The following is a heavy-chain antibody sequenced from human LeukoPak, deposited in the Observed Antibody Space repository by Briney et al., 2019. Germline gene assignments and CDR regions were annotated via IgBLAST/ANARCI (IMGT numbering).Heavy chain of an antibody. J-gene: IGHJ4*02. D-gene: IGHD3-22*01. CDR1: GYTFTRYY. CDR3: ARGNLIRDSSGYYYRDY. CDR2: INPNSGAT. Sequence: ASVKVSCKASGYTFTRYYMRWVRQAPGQGLEWMGWINPNSGATNYAQKFQGRVTITRDKSISTAYMELSRLGSDDTAVYYCARGNLIRDSSGYYYRDYWGQGTLVTVSS. V-gene: IGHV1-2*02.